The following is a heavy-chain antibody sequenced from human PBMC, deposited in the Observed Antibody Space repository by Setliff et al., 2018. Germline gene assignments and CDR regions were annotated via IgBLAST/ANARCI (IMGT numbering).Heavy chain of an antibody. Sequence: ASVKVSCKASGYTFTAYYLHWVRQAPGQGLACMGWIHPGSGATNLSQRFQGRVTMTRDTSISTAYMEISSLSSDDTDVYYCARFSGHKYGSFYSWGQGTRVTASS. D-gene: IGHD3-10*01. CDR2: IHPGSGAT. CDR1: GYTFTAYY. J-gene: IGHJ4*02. V-gene: IGHV1-2*02. CDR3: ARFSGHKYGSFYS.